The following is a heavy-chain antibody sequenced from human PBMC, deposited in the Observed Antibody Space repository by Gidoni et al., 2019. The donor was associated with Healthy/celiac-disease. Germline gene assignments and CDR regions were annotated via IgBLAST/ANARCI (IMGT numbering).Heavy chain of an antibody. CDR2: IWYDGSNK. V-gene: IGHV3-33*01. CDR1: GFTFSSYG. J-gene: IGHJ4*02. CDR3: AREGDFWSGIIDY. D-gene: IGHD3-3*01. Sequence: QVQLVESGGGVVQPGRSLRLSCAASGFTFSSYGMHWVRQAPGKGLEWVAVIWYDGSNKYYADSVKGRFTISRDNSKNTLYLQMNSLRAEDTAVYYCAREGDFWSGIIDYWGQGTLVTVSS.